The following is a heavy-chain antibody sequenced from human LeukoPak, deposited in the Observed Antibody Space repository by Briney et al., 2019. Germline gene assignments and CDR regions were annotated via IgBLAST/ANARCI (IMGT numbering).Heavy chain of an antibody. V-gene: IGHV3-72*01. CDR3: VRVVTTRSGWYHFDN. CDR1: GFSIADHH. Sequence: PGGSLRLSCAGAGFSIADHHMDWVRQAPGTGLEWIGRSATTKRNSCTTQYAASVRGRFTISRDDSQNSLYLHLNSLKTEDTAVYHCVRVVTTRSGWYHFDNWGLGTLVTVSS. J-gene: IGHJ4*02. CDR2: SATTKRNSCTT. D-gene: IGHD6-13*01.